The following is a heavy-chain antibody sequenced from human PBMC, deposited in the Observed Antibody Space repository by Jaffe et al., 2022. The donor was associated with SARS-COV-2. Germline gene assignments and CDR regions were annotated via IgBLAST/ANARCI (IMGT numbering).Heavy chain of an antibody. Sequence: QLQLQESGPGLVKPSETLSLTCTVSGGSISSSNHYWGWIRQPPGKGLEWIGSIFYSGSTYYNPSLMSRVTISVDTSKNQFSLKLNSVTAADTAVYFCARRASSGWYGNYFDYWGQGTLVTVSS. CDR3: ARRASSGWYGNYFDY. CDR1: GGSISSSNHY. V-gene: IGHV4-39*01. J-gene: IGHJ4*02. CDR2: IFYSGST. D-gene: IGHD6-19*01.